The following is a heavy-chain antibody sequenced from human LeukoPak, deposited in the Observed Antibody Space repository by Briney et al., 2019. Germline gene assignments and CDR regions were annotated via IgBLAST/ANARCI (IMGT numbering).Heavy chain of an antibody. J-gene: IGHJ4*02. V-gene: IGHV4-4*07. Sequence: SETLSLTCTVSGVSISNYYWSWIRQPAGKGLEWIGRIYTSGSTNYNPSLKSRVTMSVDTSKNQFSLKLSSVTAADTAVYYCAKERRARGPFDYWGQGTLVTVSS. CDR3: AKERRARGPFDY. CDR1: GVSISNYY. CDR2: IYTSGST. D-gene: IGHD3-10*01.